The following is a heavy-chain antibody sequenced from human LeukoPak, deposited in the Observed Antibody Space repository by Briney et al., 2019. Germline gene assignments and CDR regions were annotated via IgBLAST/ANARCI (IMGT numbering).Heavy chain of an antibody. D-gene: IGHD3-10*01. CDR2: ISGSGGNT. J-gene: IGHJ4*02. CDR1: GFTFSDYY. V-gene: IGHV3-23*01. CDR3: AKDARWVRGVGY. Sequence: PGGSLRLSCAASGFTFSDYYMSWVRQAPGKGLEWVSAISGSGGNTYYADSVRGRFTISRDNSKNTLYLQMNSLRAEDTAVYYCAKDARWVRGVGYWGQGTLVTVSS.